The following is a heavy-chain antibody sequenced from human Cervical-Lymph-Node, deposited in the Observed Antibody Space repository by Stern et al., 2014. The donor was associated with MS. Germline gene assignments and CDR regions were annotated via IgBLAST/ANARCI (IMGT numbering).Heavy chain of an antibody. CDR2: IIPIFGTA. CDR1: GGTFSSYA. D-gene: IGHD1-1*01. Sequence: QEQLVQSGAEVKNPGSSVQVSCKASGGTFSSYAISWVRPAPGHGLEWMGGIIPIFGTANYAQKFQGRVTITADESTSTAYMELSSLRSEDTAVYYCAQLERPPNFDYWGQGTLVTVSS. J-gene: IGHJ4*02. V-gene: IGHV1-69*01. CDR3: AQLERPPNFDY.